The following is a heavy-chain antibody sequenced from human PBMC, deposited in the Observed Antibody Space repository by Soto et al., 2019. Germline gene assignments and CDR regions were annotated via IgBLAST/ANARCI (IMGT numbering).Heavy chain of an antibody. Sequence: QVQLQESGPGLVKPSETLSLTCTVSGASVSSASYYWSWIRQPPGKGLEWIGYIYHSESTNYNPSLKSRVIMSVDTSKKQFSLKLTSVTAADTAVYYCARGLVRGEGPYYYYALDVWGQGTTVTVSS. CDR3: ARGLVRGEGPYYYYALDV. V-gene: IGHV4-61*01. D-gene: IGHD3-10*01. CDR1: GASVSSASYY. CDR2: IYHSEST. J-gene: IGHJ6*02.